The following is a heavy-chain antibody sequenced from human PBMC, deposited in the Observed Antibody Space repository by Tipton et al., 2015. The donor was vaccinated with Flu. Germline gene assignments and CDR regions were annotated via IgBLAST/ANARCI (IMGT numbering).Heavy chain of an antibody. J-gene: IGHJ6*02. CDR2: IRSQTYGGTA. CDR3: AGVAGSFIGNYYYYGMDV. V-gene: IGHV3-49*04. CDR1: GFNFGNYG. D-gene: IGHD3-10*01. Sequence: RSLRLSCTTSGFNFGNYGVSWVRQPPGKGLEWIAFIRSQTYGGTAEYAASVKDRFTFSRDDSKSIAYLQMNSLKSEDTAVYFCAGVAGSFIGNYYYYGMDVWGQGTTVTVSS.